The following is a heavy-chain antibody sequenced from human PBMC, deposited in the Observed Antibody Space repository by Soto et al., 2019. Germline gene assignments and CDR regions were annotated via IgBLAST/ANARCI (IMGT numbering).Heavy chain of an antibody. CDR2: ISAYNGNT. D-gene: IGHD6-19*01. Sequence: ASVKVSCKASGYTFTSYGTSWVRQAPGQGLEWMGWISAYNGNTNYAQKLQGRVTMTTDTSTSTAYMELRSLRSDDTAVYYCASIAVAGNYYYYYMDVWGKGTTVTVSS. CDR1: GYTFTSYG. V-gene: IGHV1-18*01. CDR3: ASIAVAGNYYYYYMDV. J-gene: IGHJ6*03.